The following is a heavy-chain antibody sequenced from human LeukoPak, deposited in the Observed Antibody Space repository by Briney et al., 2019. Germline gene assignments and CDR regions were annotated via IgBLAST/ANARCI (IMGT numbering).Heavy chain of an antibody. V-gene: IGHV3-48*01. D-gene: IGHD1-26*01. CDR3: ARVRGSYYLDY. J-gene: IGHJ4*02. CDR2: ISSSISTI. Sequence: PGGSLRLSCAASGFTFSSYSMNWVRQAPGQGLEWVSYISSSISTIYYADSVKGRFTISRDNAKNSLYLQMNSLRAEDTAVYYCARVRGSYYLDYWGQGTLVTVSS. CDR1: GFTFSSYS.